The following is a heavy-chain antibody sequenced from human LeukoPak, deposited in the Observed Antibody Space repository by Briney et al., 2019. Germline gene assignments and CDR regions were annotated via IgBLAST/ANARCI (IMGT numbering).Heavy chain of an antibody. CDR2: ISTSSSYI. D-gene: IGHD2-2*01. CDR1: GFTFSSFA. V-gene: IGHV3-21*01. J-gene: IGHJ4*02. Sequence: PGGSLRLSCVASGFTFSSFAMNWVRQAPGKGLEWVSSISTSSSYIYYADSMKGRFTISRDNAKNSLYLQMNSLRAEDTAVYYCARDLLVPEARPWFDYWGQGTLVTVSS. CDR3: ARDLLVPEARPWFDY.